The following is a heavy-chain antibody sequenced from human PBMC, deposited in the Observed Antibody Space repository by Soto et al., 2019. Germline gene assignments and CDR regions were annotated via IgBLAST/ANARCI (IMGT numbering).Heavy chain of an antibody. V-gene: IGHV3-48*02. J-gene: IGHJ4*02. CDR1: GFTFDDYG. Sequence: GGSLRLSCAASGFTFDDYGMNWARQAPGKRLEWVSFISFSGNTIYYADSVRGRFTISRDNAKSTLFLQMNSLRDDDTATYYCARRLDPLQYSDYWGRGTLVTVSS. CDR2: ISFSGNTI. D-gene: IGHD5-18*01. CDR3: ARRLDPLQYSDY.